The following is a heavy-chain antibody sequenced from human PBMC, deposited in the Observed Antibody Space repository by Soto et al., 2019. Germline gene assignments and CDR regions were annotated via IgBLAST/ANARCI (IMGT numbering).Heavy chain of an antibody. CDR2: IYYSGST. CDR3: ARGNYDRGLLDY. CDR1: GGSISSGGYY. Sequence: VQLQESGPGLVKPSQTLSLTCTVSGGSISSGGYYWSWIRQHPGKGLEWIGYIYYSGSTYYNPSLKSRVTISVDTSKNQFSLKLSSVTAADTAVYYCARGNYDRGLLDYWGQGTLVTVSS. V-gene: IGHV4-31*03. D-gene: IGHD3-16*01. J-gene: IGHJ4*02.